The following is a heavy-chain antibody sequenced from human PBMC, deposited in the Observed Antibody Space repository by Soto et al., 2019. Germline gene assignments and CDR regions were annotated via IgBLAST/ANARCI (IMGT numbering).Heavy chain of an antibody. CDR3: AMLGGWSGGSSGMDV. CDR1: GLIFSDYH. Sequence: EVQLVESGGGLVQPGGSLRLSCAASGLIFSDYHMDWVRQAPGKGLEWVGRIRRKANSYTTEYAASGKGRFTISRDDSKNSLYLQMNSVKSEDAAVYYCAMLGGWSGGSSGMDVWGQGTTVTVSS. CDR2: IRRKANSYTT. J-gene: IGHJ6*02. V-gene: IGHV3-72*01. D-gene: IGHD6-19*01.